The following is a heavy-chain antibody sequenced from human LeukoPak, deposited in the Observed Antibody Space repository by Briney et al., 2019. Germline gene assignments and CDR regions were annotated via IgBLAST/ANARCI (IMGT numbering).Heavy chain of an antibody. Sequence: PGRSLRLSCAASGFTFSSYAMHWVRQAPGKGLEWVANIKEDGSEKYYVDSVKGRFTISRDNAKNSLYLQMNSLRAEDTAVYYCASYSSGWYPHFDYWGQGTLVTVSS. D-gene: IGHD6-19*01. J-gene: IGHJ4*02. CDR2: IKEDGSEK. V-gene: IGHV3-7*03. CDR1: GFTFSSYA. CDR3: ASYSSGWYPHFDY.